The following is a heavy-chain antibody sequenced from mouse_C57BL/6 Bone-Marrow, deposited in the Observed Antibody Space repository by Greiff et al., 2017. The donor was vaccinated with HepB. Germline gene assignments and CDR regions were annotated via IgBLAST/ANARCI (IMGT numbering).Heavy chain of an antibody. CDR2: IYPRSGNT. V-gene: IGHV1-81*01. CDR3: ARSRRPIFAY. Sequence: VQLKESGAELARPGASVKLSCKASGYTFTSYGISWVKQRTGQGLEWIGEIYPRSGNTYYNEKFKGKATLTADKSSSTAYMELRSLTSEDSAVYFCARSRRPIFAYWGQGTLVTVSA. J-gene: IGHJ3*01. CDR1: GYTFTSYG.